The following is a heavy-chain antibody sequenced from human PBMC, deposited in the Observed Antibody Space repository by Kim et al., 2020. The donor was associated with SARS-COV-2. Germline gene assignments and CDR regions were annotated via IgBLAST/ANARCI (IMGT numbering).Heavy chain of an antibody. Sequence: GGSLRLSCEASGFTFSNVWMSWVRQAPGKGLEWVGRIKTKTDDGTTDYAAPVKGRFSISRDDSKTTLYLQMNSLKSEDTAVYYCTTDREWELRGLDYWGQGTLVTVSS. CDR2: IKTKTDDGTT. J-gene: IGHJ4*02. CDR1: GFTFSNVW. V-gene: IGHV3-15*01. CDR3: TTDREWELRGLDY. D-gene: IGHD1-26*01.